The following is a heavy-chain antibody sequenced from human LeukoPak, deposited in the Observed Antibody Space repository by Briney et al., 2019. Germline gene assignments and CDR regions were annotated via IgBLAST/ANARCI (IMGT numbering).Heavy chain of an antibody. Sequence: GESLKISCKGSGYSFTTYWIAWVRQMPGKGLEWMGIIYPGDSDTRYSPSFQGLVTISADKSISTAYLQWSSLKASDTAMYYCVRQRDDSYDSSGYYGDWGQGTLVTVSS. V-gene: IGHV5-51*01. CDR3: VRQRDDSYDSSGYYGD. CDR1: GYSFTTYW. J-gene: IGHJ4*02. D-gene: IGHD3-22*01. CDR2: IYPGDSDT.